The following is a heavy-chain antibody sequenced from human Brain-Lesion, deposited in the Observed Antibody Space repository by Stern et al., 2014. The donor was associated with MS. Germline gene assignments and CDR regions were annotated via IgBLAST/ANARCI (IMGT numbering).Heavy chain of an antibody. Sequence: VQLVESGPGLVKPSETLSLTCTVSGGSISSSTYHWAWIRQPPGKGLEWIGDIYYSGFTYYNPSLKSRVTISVDMSKTQFSLKLSSVTAADTAIYYCARHDSVPRPSQLYSARDRGPGYFDYWGQGTLVTVSS. CDR1: GGSISSSTYH. CDR3: ARHDSVPRPSQLYSARDRGPGYFDY. D-gene: IGHD1-26*01. CDR2: IYYSGFT. J-gene: IGHJ4*02. V-gene: IGHV4-39*01.